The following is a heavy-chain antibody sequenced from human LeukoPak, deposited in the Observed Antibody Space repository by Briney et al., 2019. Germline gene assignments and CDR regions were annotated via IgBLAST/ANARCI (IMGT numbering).Heavy chain of an antibody. CDR3: ARPGRADAFDI. CDR1: GFTFSYYW. CDR2: IKQDGSEK. Sequence: GGSLRLSCAASGFTFSYYWMGWVRQAPGKGLEWVANIKQDGSEKYYVDSVRGRFTISRDNAKDSLYLQMNRLRAEDTAVYYCARPGRADAFDIWGQGTMVTVSS. J-gene: IGHJ3*02. V-gene: IGHV3-7*04.